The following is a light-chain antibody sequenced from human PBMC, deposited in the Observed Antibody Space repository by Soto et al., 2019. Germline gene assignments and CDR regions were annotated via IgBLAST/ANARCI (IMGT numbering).Light chain of an antibody. V-gene: IGLV2-14*01. Sequence: QSVLTQPASVSGSPGQSITISCTGTSSDVGAYNYVSWYQQHPGKAPKLMIYEVDNRPSGVSNRFSGSKSGNTASLTISGLQAEDEADYYCSSYTSSSTYVFGTGTQLTVL. J-gene: IGLJ1*01. CDR3: SSYTSSSTYV. CDR2: EVD. CDR1: SSDVGAYNY.